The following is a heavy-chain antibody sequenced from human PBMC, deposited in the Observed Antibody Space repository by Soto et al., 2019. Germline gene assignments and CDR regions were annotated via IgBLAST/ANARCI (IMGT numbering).Heavy chain of an antibody. J-gene: IGHJ6*02. CDR1: GFTFSYHA. Sequence: QVQLVESGGGVVQPGRSLRLSCAASGFTFSYHALNWVRQAPGKGLEWVAVISYDGDNKYIAEAVKGRLTISRDNPKNTVSLQMNSLSTEDKAMYFCARGTTTSAFSVMDVWGQGTTVTVSS. D-gene: IGHD1-1*01. CDR2: ISYDGDNK. CDR3: ARGTTTSAFSVMDV. V-gene: IGHV3-30-3*01.